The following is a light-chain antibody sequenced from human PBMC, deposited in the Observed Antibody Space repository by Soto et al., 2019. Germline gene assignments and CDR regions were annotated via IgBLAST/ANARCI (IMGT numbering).Light chain of an antibody. Sequence: DIQMTQSPSTLSASVGDRVTITCRASQSISSWLAWYQQKPGKAPKLLIYKASSLESGVPSRFSGSGSGTEFTLTSSSLQPDDFATYYCQHHGTFGQGTKVEIK. CDR3: QHHGT. CDR2: KAS. J-gene: IGKJ1*01. CDR1: QSISSW. V-gene: IGKV1-5*03.